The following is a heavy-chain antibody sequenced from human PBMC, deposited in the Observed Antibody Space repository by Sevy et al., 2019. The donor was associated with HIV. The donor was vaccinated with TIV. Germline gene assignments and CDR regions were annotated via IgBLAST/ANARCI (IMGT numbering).Heavy chain of an antibody. CDR2: IYYSGST. D-gene: IGHD1-26*01. V-gene: IGHV4-59*01. CDR1: GVSISSYY. J-gene: IGHJ5*02. CDR3: ARESPLGVEWELSRPQNWFDP. Sequence: SETLSLTCTAFGVSISSYYLNWIRQPPGKGLEWIGYIYYSGSTNDNPSLKSRVTISVDMSKNQFSLKLSSVIAADTAVNYCARESPLGVEWELSRPQNWFDPWGQGTLVTVSS.